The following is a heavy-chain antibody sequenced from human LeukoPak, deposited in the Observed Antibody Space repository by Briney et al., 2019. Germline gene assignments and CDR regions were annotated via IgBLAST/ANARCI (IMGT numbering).Heavy chain of an antibody. CDR1: GGSISSGGYY. Sequence: SQTLSLTCTVSGGSISSGGYYWSWIRQPPGKGLEWIGYIYSSGSTYYNPPLKSRVTISVDTSKNQFSLKLSAVTAADTAVYSGVKELVSYVKYYYDRSCLNYWGQGTLVTVSA. CDR2: IYSSGST. J-gene: IGHJ4*02. D-gene: IGHD3-22*01. CDR3: VKELVSYVKYYYDRSCLNY. V-gene: IGHV4-31*03.